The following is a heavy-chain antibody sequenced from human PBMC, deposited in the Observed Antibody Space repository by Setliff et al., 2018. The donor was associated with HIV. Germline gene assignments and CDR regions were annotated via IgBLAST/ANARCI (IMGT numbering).Heavy chain of an antibody. CDR3: AKEFEDLSGAY. Sequence: GSLRLPCAASGFRFRSYGLHWVRQAPGKGLEWVAIIWFDGNKKYYADSMKGRFTISRDNSKTTLYLLMNSLRAEDTATYYCAKEFEDLSGAYWGQGTLVTVSS. D-gene: IGHD3-10*01. J-gene: IGHJ4*02. CDR1: GFRFRSYG. V-gene: IGHV3-33*03. CDR2: IWFDGNKK.